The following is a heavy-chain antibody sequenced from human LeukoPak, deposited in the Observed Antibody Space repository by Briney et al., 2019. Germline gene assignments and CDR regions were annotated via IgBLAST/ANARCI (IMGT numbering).Heavy chain of an antibody. CDR2: INPNSGGT. V-gene: IGHV1-2*02. Sequence: ASVKISCKVSGYAFTDYYMHWVRQAPGQGLEWMGWINPNSGGTNYAQKFQGRVTMTRDTSISTACMELSRLRSDDTAVYYCARADEYGYFDYWGQGTLVTVSS. D-gene: IGHD4/OR15-4a*01. CDR3: ARADEYGYFDY. J-gene: IGHJ4*02. CDR1: GYAFTDYY.